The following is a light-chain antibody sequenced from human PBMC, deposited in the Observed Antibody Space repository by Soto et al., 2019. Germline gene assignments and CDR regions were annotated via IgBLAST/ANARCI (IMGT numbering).Light chain of an antibody. J-gene: IGKJ2*01. CDR3: MQALQTPLT. Sequence: DIVMTQSPLSLPVTPGEPASISCRSSQSLLHSNGYKYLDWYLQKPGQSPQLLIYLGSNRASGVPDRFSGSGAGKDFTSKITNVEAEDVGIYYCMQALQTPLTFGQGTKLEIK. CDR2: LGS. CDR1: QSLLHSNGYKY. V-gene: IGKV2-28*01.